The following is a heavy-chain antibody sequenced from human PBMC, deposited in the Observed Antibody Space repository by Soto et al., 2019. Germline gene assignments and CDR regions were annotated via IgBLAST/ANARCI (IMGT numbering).Heavy chain of an antibody. CDR1: GFSFTNSW. D-gene: IGHD2-15*01. CDR3: ARPGCGGGTCYSS. V-gene: IGHV3-7*03. CDR2: INADGSGT. Sequence: EVQVMVESGGGLVQPGGSLRLSCVASGFSFTNSWMSWVRQIPGKGLEWVATINADGSGTHSVDSAEGCLSVSRDNSKASLYLQMNSLRPEDTAVYYCARPGCGGGTCYSSWGQGTQVTVSS. J-gene: IGHJ4*02.